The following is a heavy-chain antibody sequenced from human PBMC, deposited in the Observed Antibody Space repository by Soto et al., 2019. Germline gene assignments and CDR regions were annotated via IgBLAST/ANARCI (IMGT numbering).Heavy chain of an antibody. V-gene: IGHV3-7*01. CDR3: ARDGKNVLLYFDWFPHDAFDI. CDR2: IKQDGSEK. J-gene: IGHJ3*02. Sequence: GGSLRLSCAASGFTFSSYWMSWVRQAPGKGLEWVANIKQDGSEKYYVDSVKGRFTISRDNAKNSLYLQMNSLRAEDTAVYYCARDGKNVLLYFDWFPHDAFDIWGQGTMVTVSS. CDR1: GFTFSSYW. D-gene: IGHD3-9*01.